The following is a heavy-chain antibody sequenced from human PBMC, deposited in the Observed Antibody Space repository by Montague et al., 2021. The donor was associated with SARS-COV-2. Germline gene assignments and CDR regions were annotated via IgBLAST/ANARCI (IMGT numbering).Heavy chain of an antibody. CDR3: AKGDCSGGSCYSY. V-gene: IGHV3-9*01. CDR1: GFTFDDYV. D-gene: IGHD2-15*01. J-gene: IGHJ4*02. CDR2: ISWNSGRK. Sequence: SLRLSCAASGFTFDDYVMHWVRQAPGKGLEWVSGISWNSGRKGYADSVKGRFTISRDNAKNSLYLQMNSLRAEDTALYHCAKGDCSGGSCYSYWGQGTLVTVSS.